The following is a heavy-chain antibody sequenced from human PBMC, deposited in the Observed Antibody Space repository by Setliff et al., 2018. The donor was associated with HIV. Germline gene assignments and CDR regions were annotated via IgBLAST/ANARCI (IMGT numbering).Heavy chain of an antibody. CDR1: GGSISSGTYF. J-gene: IGHJ4*02. Sequence: SETLSLTCTVSGGSISSGTYFWSWIRQPAGNGLEWVGHIHTSGNANYNPSLNSRVTISVDTSKTHFSLKLSSVTAADTAVYYCSRSLLPSITVAGTIGYWGQGSLVTVSS. CDR3: SRSLLPSITVAGTIGY. V-gene: IGHV4-61*09. CDR2: IHTSGNA. D-gene: IGHD6-19*01.